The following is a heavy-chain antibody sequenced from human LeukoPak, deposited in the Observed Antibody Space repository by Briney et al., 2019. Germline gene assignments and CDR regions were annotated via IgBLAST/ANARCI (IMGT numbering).Heavy chain of an antibody. J-gene: IGHJ4*02. CDR3: ARTTSSSWYLY. CDR1: GGSISSSSYY. V-gene: IGHV4-39*01. D-gene: IGHD6-13*01. CDR2: IYYSGST. Sequence: PSETLSLTCTVSGGSISSSSYYWGWLRQPPGKGLEWIGSIYYSGSTYYTPSLKSRVTISVDTSKNQFSLKLSSVTAADTAVYYCARTTSSSWYLYWGQGTLVTVSS.